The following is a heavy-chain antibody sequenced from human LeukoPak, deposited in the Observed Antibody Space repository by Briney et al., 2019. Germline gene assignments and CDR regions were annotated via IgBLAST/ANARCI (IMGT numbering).Heavy chain of an antibody. CDR3: ASAYKYNYAFDY. Sequence: SETLSLTCTVSGASIGSGGYHWNWIRQHPGKDLEWIGKIYYSGNTYYSPSLKRRLTISIDASKNQFSLKLTSVTAADTAVYYCASAYKYNYAFDYWGQGTPVTVSS. J-gene: IGHJ4*02. CDR2: IYYSGNT. CDR1: GASIGSGGYH. V-gene: IGHV4-31*03. D-gene: IGHD3-16*01.